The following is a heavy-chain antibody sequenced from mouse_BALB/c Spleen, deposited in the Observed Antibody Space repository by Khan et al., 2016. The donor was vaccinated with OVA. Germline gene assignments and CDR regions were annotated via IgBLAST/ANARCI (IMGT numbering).Heavy chain of an antibody. V-gene: IGHV3-2*02. Sequence: EVELVESGPGLVKPSQSLSLTCTVTGYSITSDYAWNWIRQFPGNKLEWMGYISYSGSTSYNPSLKSRISITRDTSKNQFFLQVNSVTTEDTATYYCARGGYYYGSSSFAYWGQGTLVTVSA. J-gene: IGHJ3*01. D-gene: IGHD1-1*01. CDR2: ISYSGST. CDR3: ARGGYYYGSSSFAY. CDR1: GYSITSDYA.